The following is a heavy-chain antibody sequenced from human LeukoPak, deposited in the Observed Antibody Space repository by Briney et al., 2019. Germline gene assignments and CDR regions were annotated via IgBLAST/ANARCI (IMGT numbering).Heavy chain of an antibody. D-gene: IGHD6-6*01. CDR1: GYSFASYW. CDR2: IYPGDSDT. J-gene: IGHJ3*02. CDR3: ARRYSTSSGASDAFEI. Sequence: GESLKISCKGSGYSFASYWIGWVRQMPGKGLDWMGIIYPGDSDTRYSPSFQGQVIMSADKSINTAYLQWSSLKASDTAMYYCARRYSTSSGASDAFEIWGQGTMVTVSS. V-gene: IGHV5-51*01.